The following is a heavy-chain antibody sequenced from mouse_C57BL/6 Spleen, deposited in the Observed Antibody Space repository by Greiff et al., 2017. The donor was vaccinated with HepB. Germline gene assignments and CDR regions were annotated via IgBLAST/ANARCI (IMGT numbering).Heavy chain of an antibody. CDR1: GFSLTSYG. J-gene: IGHJ4*01. CDR3: AIYYGSNYYAMDY. V-gene: IGHV2-2*01. Sequence: QVQLKESGPGLVQPSQSLSITCTVSGFSLTSYGVHWVRQSPGKGLEWLGVIWSGGSTDYNAAFISRLSISKDNSKSQVFFKMNSLQADDTAIYYCAIYYGSNYYAMDYWGQGTSVTVSS. CDR2: IWSGGST. D-gene: IGHD1-1*01.